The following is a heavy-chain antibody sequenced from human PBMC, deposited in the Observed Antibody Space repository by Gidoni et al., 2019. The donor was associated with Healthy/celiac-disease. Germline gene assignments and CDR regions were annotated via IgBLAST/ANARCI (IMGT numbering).Heavy chain of an antibody. V-gene: IGHV4-61*02. CDR3: ARDSRYYDILTGYYLDYFDY. CDR2: IYTSGSN. CDR1: GGSISSGSSY. J-gene: IGHJ4*02. Sequence: QVQLQESGPGLVKPSQTLSLTCTVSGGSISSGSSYWSWIRQPAGKGLEWIGRIYTSGSNNYNPSLKSRVTISVDTSKNQFSLKLSSVTAADTAVYYCARDSRYYDILTGYYLDYFDYWGQGTLVTVSS. D-gene: IGHD3-9*01.